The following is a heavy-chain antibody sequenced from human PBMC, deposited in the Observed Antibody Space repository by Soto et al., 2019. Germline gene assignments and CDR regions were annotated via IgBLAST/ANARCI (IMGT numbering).Heavy chain of an antibody. CDR1: GFTVSR. J-gene: IGHJ6*02. V-gene: IGHV3-66*01. CDR2: INNAGST. Sequence: GGSLRLSCAASGFTVSRMSWIRQAPGKGLDWVSAINNAGSTFYADSVKGRFTIARDNSKSTLYLQMNSLRAEDTALYYCAKGRSYYYYYGVDVWGQGTTVTVSS. CDR3: AKGRSYYYYYGVDV.